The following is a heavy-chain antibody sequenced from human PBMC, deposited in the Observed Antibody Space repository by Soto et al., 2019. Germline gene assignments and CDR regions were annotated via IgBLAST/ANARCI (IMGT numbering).Heavy chain of an antibody. CDR3: AKGALDGYKPLLLDY. CDR2: ISGSGGST. Sequence: GGSLRLSCAASGFTFSSYAMSWVRQAPGKGLEWVSAISGSGGSTYYADSVKGRFTISKDNSKNTLYLQMNSLRAEDTAVYYCAKGALDGYKPLLLDYWGQGTLVTVSS. D-gene: IGHD5-12*01. J-gene: IGHJ4*02. V-gene: IGHV3-23*01. CDR1: GFTFSSYA.